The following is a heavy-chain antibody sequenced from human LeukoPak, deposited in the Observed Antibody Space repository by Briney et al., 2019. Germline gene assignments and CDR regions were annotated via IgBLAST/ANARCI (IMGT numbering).Heavy chain of an antibody. J-gene: IGHJ3*02. D-gene: IGHD3-22*01. CDR2: ISSSSATI. CDR1: GFTFSGYS. CDR3: ATDREDYDSSGYYLSDAFDI. V-gene: IGHV3-48*01. Sequence: PGGSLRLSCAVSGFTFSGYSMKWVRQAPGKGLEWVSYISSSSATIYHADSVKGRFTVSRDNAKNSLYLQMDSLRVEDTAVYYCATDREDYDSSGYYLSDAFDIWGQGTVVTVSS.